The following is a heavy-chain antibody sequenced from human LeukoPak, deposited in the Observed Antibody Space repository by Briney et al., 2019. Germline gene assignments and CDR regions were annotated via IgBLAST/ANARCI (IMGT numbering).Heavy chain of an antibody. V-gene: IGHV4-31*03. Sequence: SQTLSLTCTVSGDSISSGGYYWSWIRQHPGKGLEWIGYIYYSGRTYYNPSLKSRVTISVDTPKNQFSLKLSSVTAADTAVYYCAPQQGRNLVNYFDSWGQGTLVTVSS. CDR2: IYYSGRT. CDR1: GDSISSGGYY. CDR3: APQQGRNLVNYFDS. J-gene: IGHJ4*02. D-gene: IGHD2-21*01.